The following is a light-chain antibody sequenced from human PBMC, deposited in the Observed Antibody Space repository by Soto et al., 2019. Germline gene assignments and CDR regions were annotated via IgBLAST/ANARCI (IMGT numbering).Light chain of an antibody. J-gene: IGLJ2*01. Sequence: QSVLTQPPSVSGAPGQRVTISCTGSSSNIGAGYDVHWYQQLPGTAPKLLIYGNSNRPSGVPDRFSGSKSGTSASLAITGLQAEDEADYYCQSSDGSLSGSVFGGGTKLTVL. CDR2: GNS. V-gene: IGLV1-40*01. CDR3: QSSDGSLSGSV. CDR1: SSNIGAGYD.